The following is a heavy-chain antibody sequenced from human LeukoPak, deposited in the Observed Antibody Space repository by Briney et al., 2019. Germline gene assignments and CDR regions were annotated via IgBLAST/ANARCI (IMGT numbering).Heavy chain of an antibody. CDR2: ISSSSSYI. CDR3: ARDRGDGYSPDFAY. D-gene: IGHD5-24*01. Sequence: GGSLRLSCAASGFTFSSYSMNWVRQAPGKGLEWVSSISSSSSYIYYADSVKGRFTISRDNAKNSLYLQMNSLRAEDTAVYYCARDRGDGYSPDFAYWGQGTLGTVSS. CDR1: GFTFSSYS. V-gene: IGHV3-21*01. J-gene: IGHJ4*02.